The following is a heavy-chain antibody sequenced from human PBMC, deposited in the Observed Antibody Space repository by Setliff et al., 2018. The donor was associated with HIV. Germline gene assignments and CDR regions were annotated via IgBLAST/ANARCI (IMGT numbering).Heavy chain of an antibody. D-gene: IGHD3-16*01. CDR3: ARDVPWGDYYYYMDV. Sequence: SETLSLTCAVSGYSISSGYYWGWIRQPAGKGLEWSGHIYTSGITNYNPSLKSRVTMSVDTSKNQFSLKLSSVTAADTAVYSCARDVPWGDYYYYMDVWGKGTTVTVSS. J-gene: IGHJ6*03. CDR2: IYTSGIT. V-gene: IGHV4-4*07. CDR1: GYSISSGYY.